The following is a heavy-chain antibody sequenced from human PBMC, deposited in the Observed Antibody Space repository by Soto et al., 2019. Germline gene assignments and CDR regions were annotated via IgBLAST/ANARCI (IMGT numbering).Heavy chain of an antibody. J-gene: IGHJ2*01. CDR2: IKSKTDGGTT. V-gene: IGHV3-15*07. CDR3: TTAKASSGLGYFDL. D-gene: IGHD6-19*01. CDR1: SNAW. Sequence: SNAWMNWVRQAPGKGLEWVGRIKSKTDGGTTDYAAPVKGRFTISRDDSKNTLYLQMNSLKTEDTAVYYCTTAKASSGLGYFDLWGRGTLVTVSS.